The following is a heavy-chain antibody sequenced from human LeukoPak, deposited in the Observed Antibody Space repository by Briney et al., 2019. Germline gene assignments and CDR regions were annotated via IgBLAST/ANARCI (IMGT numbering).Heavy chain of an antibody. CDR3: ARVREDYGDYGLQYRWFDP. CDR2: IIPILAIA. V-gene: IGHV1-69*04. D-gene: IGHD4-17*01. J-gene: IGHJ5*02. Sequence: GASVKVSCKASGGTFSSYAIGWVRQAPGQGLEWMGRIIPILAIANYAQKFQGRVTITADKSTSTAYMELSSLRSEDTAVYYCARVREDYGDYGLQYRWFDPWGQGTLVTVSS. CDR1: GGTFSSYA.